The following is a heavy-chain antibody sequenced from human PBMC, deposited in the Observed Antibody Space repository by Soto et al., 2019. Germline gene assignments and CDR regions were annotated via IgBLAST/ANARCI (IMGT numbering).Heavy chain of an antibody. D-gene: IGHD3-16*01. CDR1: GFTFSSYG. J-gene: IGHJ6*02. Sequence: AGGSLRLSCAASGFTFSSYGMHWVRQAPGKGLEWVAVIWYDGSNKYYADSVKGRFTISRDNSKNTLYLQMNSLRAEDTAVYYCARDYVWGSVYYYGMDVWGQGTTVTVSS. V-gene: IGHV3-33*01. CDR3: ARDYVWGSVYYYGMDV. CDR2: IWYDGSNK.